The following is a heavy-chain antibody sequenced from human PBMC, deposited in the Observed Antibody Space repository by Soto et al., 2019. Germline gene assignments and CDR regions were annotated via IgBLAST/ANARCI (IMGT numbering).Heavy chain of an antibody. CDR3: AREDYDRTGSLLDS. J-gene: IGHJ5*01. V-gene: IGHV4-61*01. Sequence: SEALSLTCTVSGGSVSSGSYYWSWIRQPPGKGLEWIGYIYYSGSTNYNPSLKSRVTISVDTSKNQFSLKLSPVTAADTAVYYCAREDYDRTGSLLDSRDQGTLLTVSS. CDR1: GGSVSSGSYY. D-gene: IGHD3-22*01. CDR2: IYYSGST.